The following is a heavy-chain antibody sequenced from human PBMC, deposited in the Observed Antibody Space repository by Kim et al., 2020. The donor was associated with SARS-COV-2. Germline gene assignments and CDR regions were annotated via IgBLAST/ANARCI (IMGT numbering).Heavy chain of an antibody. CDR3: ARVPRYNYGMDV. CDR2: IGTAGDT. J-gene: IGHJ6*02. Sequence: GGSLRLSCAASGFTFSSYDMHWVRQATGKGLEWVSAIGTAGDTYYPGSVKGRFTISRENAKNSLYLQMNSLRAGDTAVYYCARVPRYNYGMDVWGQGTTVTVSS. CDR1: GFTFSSYD. V-gene: IGHV3-13*01. D-gene: IGHD3-9*01.